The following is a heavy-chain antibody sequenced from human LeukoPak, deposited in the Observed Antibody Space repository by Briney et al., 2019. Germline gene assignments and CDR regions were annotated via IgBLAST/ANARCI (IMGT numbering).Heavy chain of an antibody. V-gene: IGHV3-48*01. J-gene: IGHJ4*02. D-gene: IGHD1-26*01. CDR1: GFSFSNYN. CDR2: ITYSSDTI. Sequence: GGSLRLSCTASGFSFSNYNMNWVRQAPGKGLEWVSYITYSSDTIYYADSVKGRFTISRDNAKNSLYLQMNNLRAEDTAVYYCARGVGASEGVDYWGQGTLVTVSS. CDR3: ARGVGASEGVDY.